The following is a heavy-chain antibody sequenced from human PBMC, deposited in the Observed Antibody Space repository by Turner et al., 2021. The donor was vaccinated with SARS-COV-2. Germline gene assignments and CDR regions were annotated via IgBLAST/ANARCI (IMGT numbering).Heavy chain of an antibody. J-gene: IGHJ3*02. Sequence: HLVESRGGLVKPGGSLTLSCVASGFSLSDYYMSWVRQAPGKGLEWLSYINSTGYIINSADSVEGRFTVSRDNAKNSLSLVMDSLRAEDTAVYYCARDGGDQSGGAFDIWGQGTMVTVSS. D-gene: IGHD2-21*01. V-gene: IGHV3-11*04. CDR1: GFSLSDYY. CDR2: INSTGYII. CDR3: ARDGGDQSGGAFDI.